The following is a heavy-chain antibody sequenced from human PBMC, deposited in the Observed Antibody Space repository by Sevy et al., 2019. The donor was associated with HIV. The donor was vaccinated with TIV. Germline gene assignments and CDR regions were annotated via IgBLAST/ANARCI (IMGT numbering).Heavy chain of an antibody. CDR3: ALERLSSDVAEYFQN. CDR1: GFTFSRYS. V-gene: IGHV3-30*04. Sequence: GGSLRLSCAASGFTFSRYSMHWVRQAPGKGLEWVATISFDASNKHYADSVKGRFTISMDNFQNSLFLQMNSLRPEDTAVYYCALERLSSDVAEYFQNWGQGTLVTVSS. D-gene: IGHD1-1*01. J-gene: IGHJ1*01. CDR2: ISFDASNK.